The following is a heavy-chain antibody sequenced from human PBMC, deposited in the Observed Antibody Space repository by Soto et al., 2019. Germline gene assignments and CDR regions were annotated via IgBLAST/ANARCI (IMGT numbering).Heavy chain of an antibody. V-gene: IGHV3-30-3*01. CDR1: GFTFSSYA. Sequence: QVQLVESGGGVVQPGRSLRLSCAASGFTFSSYAMHWVRQAPGKVLEWLAFISYNGGIKYYADSVKGRFTVSRDNSKYTLYLQMNSVRAEDTAMYYCAGVDIAATSPFDYWGQGTLVTVSS. CDR2: ISYNGGIK. J-gene: IGHJ4*02. D-gene: IGHD5-12*01. CDR3: AGVDIAATSPFDY.